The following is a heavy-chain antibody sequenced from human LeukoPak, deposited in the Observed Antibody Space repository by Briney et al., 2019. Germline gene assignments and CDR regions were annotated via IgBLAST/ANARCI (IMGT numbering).Heavy chain of an antibody. D-gene: IGHD2-8*01. V-gene: IGHV3-48*03. Sequence: GGSLRLSCAASGFTFSSYEMNWVRQAPGKGLEWVSYISSSGSTIYYADSVKGRFTISRDNAKNSLYLQMNSLRAEDTAVYYCARDRMTEYYYYYGMDVWGQGTTVTVSS. CDR1: GFTFSSYE. J-gene: IGHJ6*02. CDR2: ISSSGSTI. CDR3: ARDRMTEYYYYYGMDV.